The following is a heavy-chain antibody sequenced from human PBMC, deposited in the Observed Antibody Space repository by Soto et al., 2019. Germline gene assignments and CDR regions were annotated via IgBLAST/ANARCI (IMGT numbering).Heavy chain of an antibody. D-gene: IGHD2-15*01. V-gene: IGHV3-30*18. CDR1: GFTFSNYD. Sequence: GGSLRLSCAASGFTFSNYDMHWVRQAPGKGLEWVAVISYDGSNKYYADSVRGRFTISRDNSKNTLYLQMNSLRADDTAVYYCAKAAATYYCSGGYCYNYYFDSWGQGTLVTVSP. CDR3: AKAAATYYCSGGYCYNYYFDS. J-gene: IGHJ4*02. CDR2: ISYDGSNK.